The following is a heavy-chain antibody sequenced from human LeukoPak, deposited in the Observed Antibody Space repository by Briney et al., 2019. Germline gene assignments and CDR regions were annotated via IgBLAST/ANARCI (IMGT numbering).Heavy chain of an antibody. CDR3: VGDTPPGGDYYLDY. V-gene: IGHV3-33*01. CDR1: GFSFSTYG. D-gene: IGHD3-16*01. J-gene: IGHJ4*02. Sequence: PGGSLRLSCAASGFSFSTYGMHWVRQAPGKGLEWVALIWNAGTNTYYADSVKGRFTISRDNSKNTLYLQMSSLRAEDTAVYYCVGDTPPGGDYYLDYWGQGTLVIVSS. CDR2: IWNAGTNT.